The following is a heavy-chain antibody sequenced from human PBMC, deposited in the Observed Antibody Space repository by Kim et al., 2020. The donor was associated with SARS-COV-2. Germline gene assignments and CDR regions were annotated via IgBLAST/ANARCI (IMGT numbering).Heavy chain of an antibody. D-gene: IGHD3-3*01. CDR1: GYTFNNYG. CDR2: IRAYNGET. CDR3: TRINTGVTTFGVVIAYFDP. Sequence: ASVKVSCKTSGYTFNNYGISWVRQAPGQGLEWMGWIRAYNGETIYAQRFQDRVIMTRDTSTSTAYMELRGLTSDDSAIYYCTRINTGVTTFGVVIAYFDPWGPGTLVTVSS. V-gene: IGHV1-18*01. J-gene: IGHJ5*02.